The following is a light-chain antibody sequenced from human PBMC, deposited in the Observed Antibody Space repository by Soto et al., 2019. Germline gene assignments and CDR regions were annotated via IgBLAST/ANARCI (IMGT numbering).Light chain of an antibody. CDR2: GAS. CDR3: QQYNNWPFS. V-gene: IGKV3-15*01. Sequence: EIVMKQSPATLSVSPGEDVTLSCRASQSVPSRIAWYQQKPGQAPSLLIYGASTRATGVPDRFSGSGSETDFTLTISGLRSEDSAVYFCQQYNNWPFSFGQGTRLEIK. CDR1: QSVPSR. J-gene: IGKJ5*01.